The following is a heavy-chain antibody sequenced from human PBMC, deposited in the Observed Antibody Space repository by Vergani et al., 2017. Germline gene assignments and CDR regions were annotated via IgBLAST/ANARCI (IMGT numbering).Heavy chain of an antibody. CDR3: TSQDCSSTSCHRELYYYGMDV. Sequence: EVQLVESGGGLVQPGGSLKLSCAASGFTFSGSAMHWVRQASGKGLEWVGRIRSKANSYATAYAASVKGRFTISRDDSKNTAYLQMNSLKTEDTAVYYCTSQDCSSTSCHRELYYYGMDVWGQGTTVTVSS. J-gene: IGHJ6*02. D-gene: IGHD2-2*01. V-gene: IGHV3-73*01. CDR2: IRSKANSYAT. CDR1: GFTFSGSA.